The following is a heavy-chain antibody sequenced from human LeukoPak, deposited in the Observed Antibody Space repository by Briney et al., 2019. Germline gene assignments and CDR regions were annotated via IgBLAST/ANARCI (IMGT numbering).Heavy chain of an antibody. D-gene: IGHD4-17*01. J-gene: IGHJ4*02. V-gene: IGHV3-7*01. CDR1: GLTFSTYW. CDR3: ARVGYGDYPLEYFDY. CDR2: IKEDGSEK. Sequence: GGSLRLSCAASGLTFSTYWMNWVRQAPGKGLEWVANIKEDGSEKYYVDSVKGRFTISRDNAKNSLYLQMNSLRAEDTAVYYCARVGYGDYPLEYFDYWGQGTLVTVSS.